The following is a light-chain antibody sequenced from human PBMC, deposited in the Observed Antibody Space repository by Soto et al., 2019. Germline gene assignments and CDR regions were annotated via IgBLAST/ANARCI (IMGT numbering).Light chain of an antibody. CDR2: EGS. CDR3: CSYAGSSSWV. Sequence: QSVLAQPPSVSGAPGQKVTISCTGSSSNIGAGYDLHWYQQLPGTAPKLMIYEGSKRPSGVSKRFSGSKSGNTASLTISGLQAEDEADYYCCSYAGSSSWVFGTGTKVTVL. V-gene: IGLV1-40*01. J-gene: IGLJ1*01. CDR1: SSNIGAGYD.